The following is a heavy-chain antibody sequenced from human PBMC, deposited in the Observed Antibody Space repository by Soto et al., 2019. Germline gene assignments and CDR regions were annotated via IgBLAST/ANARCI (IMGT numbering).Heavy chain of an antibody. J-gene: IGHJ4*02. CDR3: GGSIAAAGTLFFDY. CDR1: GGSISSGGYY. D-gene: IGHD6-13*01. Sequence: QVQLQESGPGLVKPSQTLSLTCTVSGGSISSGGYYWSWIRQHPGKGLEWIGYIYYSGSTYYNPSLKRRVTISVDTSKNQFSLKLSSVTAADTAVYYCGGSIAAAGTLFFDYWGQGTLVTVSS. CDR2: IYYSGST. V-gene: IGHV4-31*03.